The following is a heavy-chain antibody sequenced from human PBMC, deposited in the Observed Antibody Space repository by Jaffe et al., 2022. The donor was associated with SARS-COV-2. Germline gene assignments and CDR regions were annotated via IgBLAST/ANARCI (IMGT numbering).Heavy chain of an antibody. D-gene: IGHD1-26*01. CDR1: GFTFDDYA. V-gene: IGHV3-9*01. Sequence: EVQLVESGGGLVQPGRSLRLSCAASGFTFDDYAMHWVRQAPGKGLEWVSGISWNSGSIGYADSVKGRFTISRDNAKNSLYLQMNSLRAEDTALYYCAKDRGSSGFDYWGQGTLVTVSS. J-gene: IGHJ4*02. CDR2: ISWNSGSI. CDR3: AKDRGSSGFDY.